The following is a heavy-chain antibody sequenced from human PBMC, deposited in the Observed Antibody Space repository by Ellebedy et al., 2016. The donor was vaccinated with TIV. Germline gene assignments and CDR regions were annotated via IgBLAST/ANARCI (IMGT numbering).Heavy chain of an antibody. V-gene: IGHV3-23*01. CDR1: GFTFSNYG. CDR3: ARGGPLGIN. CDR2: ISGRGGDT. D-gene: IGHD3-9*01. Sequence: GGSLRLSCAASGFTFSNYGMTWVRQAPGKGLEWVSAISGRGGDTYYADSLKGRFTISRDNAKNSLFLQMNSLRAEDTAVYYCARGGPLGINWGQGTLVAVSS. J-gene: IGHJ4*02.